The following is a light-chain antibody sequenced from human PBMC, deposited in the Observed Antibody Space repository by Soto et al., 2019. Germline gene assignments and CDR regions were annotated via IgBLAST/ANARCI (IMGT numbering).Light chain of an antibody. CDR1: QGLVHSNGYNH. J-gene: IGKJ1*01. Sequence: DIVMTHSPVSLPVTPGEQAXXSCXSSQGLVHSNGYNHLNWYLQKPGQSPXXLIYLGSYRSSGVPDRFSGSGSGTDFTLKISRVEAEDVGVYYCMQVLQTRTFGQGTKVDIK. CDR2: LGS. CDR3: MQVLQTRT. V-gene: IGKV2-28*01.